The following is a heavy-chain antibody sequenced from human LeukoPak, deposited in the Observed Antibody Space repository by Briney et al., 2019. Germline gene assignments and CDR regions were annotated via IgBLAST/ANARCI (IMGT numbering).Heavy chain of an antibody. CDR3: ASTRSTSDWYTRGFEY. V-gene: IGHV3-48*03. CDR2: ISSSGSIT. D-gene: IGHD6-19*01. Sequence: AGGSLRLSCADSGFSFSSYEMNWVRQAPGKGLEWISYISSSGSITFYADSEKGRFTISRDNARNSLYLQMNSLRAEGTAVYYCASTRSTSDWYTRGFEYWGQGTLVTVSS. CDR1: GFSFSSYE. J-gene: IGHJ4*02.